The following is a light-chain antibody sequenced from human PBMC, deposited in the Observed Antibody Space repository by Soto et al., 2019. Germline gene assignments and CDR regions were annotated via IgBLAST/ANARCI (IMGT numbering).Light chain of an antibody. Sequence: EIVLTQSPGTLSLSPGERGTLSCWASQSVSSSYLAWYQQKPGQAPRLLIYGASSRATGIPDRFSGSGSGTEFTLTISSLQSEDFALYYCQQYNNWPPVTFGQGTRLEI. CDR1: QSVSSSY. CDR2: GAS. V-gene: IGKV3-20*01. CDR3: QQYNNWPPVT. J-gene: IGKJ5*01.